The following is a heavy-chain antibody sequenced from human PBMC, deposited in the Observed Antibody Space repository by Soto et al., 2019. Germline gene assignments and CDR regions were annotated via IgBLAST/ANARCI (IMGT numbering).Heavy chain of an antibody. D-gene: IGHD6-13*01. CDR1: GFTFSSYA. CDR3: AKEYSRQQLVLALDY. Sequence: GGSLRLSCAASGFTFSSYAMSWIRQAPGKGLEWVSAISGSGGSTYYADSVKGRFTISRDNSKNTLYLQMNSLRAEDTAVYYCAKEYSRQQLVLALDYWGQGTLVTVSS. V-gene: IGHV3-23*01. CDR2: ISGSGGST. J-gene: IGHJ4*02.